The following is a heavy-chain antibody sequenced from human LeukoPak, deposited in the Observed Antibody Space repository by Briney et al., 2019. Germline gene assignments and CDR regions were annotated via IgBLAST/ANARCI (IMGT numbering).Heavy chain of an antibody. J-gene: IGHJ4*02. V-gene: IGHV1-24*01. CDR3: ATGRDSYCSGGSCYDY. Sequence: ASVKVSCKVSGYTLTELSMHWVRQAPGKGLEWMGGFDPEDGETIYAQKFQGRVTMTEDTSTDTAYMELSSLRSVDTAVYYCATGRDSYCSGGSCYDYWGQGTLVTVSS. CDR1: GYTLTELS. D-gene: IGHD2-15*01. CDR2: FDPEDGET.